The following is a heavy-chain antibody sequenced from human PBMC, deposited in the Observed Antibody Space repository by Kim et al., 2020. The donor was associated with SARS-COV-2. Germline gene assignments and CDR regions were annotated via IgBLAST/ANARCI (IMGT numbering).Heavy chain of an antibody. J-gene: IGHJ4*02. CDR1: GGSFSGYY. CDR3: ARSYGDHSDFDY. CDR2: INHSGST. Sequence: SETLSLTCAVYGGSFSGYYWSWIRQPPGKGLEWIGEINHSGSTNYNPSLKSRVTISVDTSKNQFSLKLSSVTAADTAVYYCARSYGDHSDFDYWGQGTLVTVSS. D-gene: IGHD4-17*01. V-gene: IGHV4-34*01.